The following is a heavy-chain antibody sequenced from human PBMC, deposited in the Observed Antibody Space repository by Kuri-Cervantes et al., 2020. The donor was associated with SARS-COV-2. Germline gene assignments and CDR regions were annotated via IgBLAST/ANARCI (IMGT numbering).Heavy chain of an antibody. CDR2: ISYDGSNK. Sequence: GESLKISCAASGFTFSSYAMHWVRQAPGKGLEWVAVISYDGSNKYYADSVKGRFTISRDNSKNTLYLQMNSLRAEDTAVYYCASIYSGYEDGWGQGTLVTAPQ. V-gene: IGHV3-30*04. CDR1: GFTFSSYA. CDR3: ASIYSGYEDG. J-gene: IGHJ4*02. D-gene: IGHD5-12*01.